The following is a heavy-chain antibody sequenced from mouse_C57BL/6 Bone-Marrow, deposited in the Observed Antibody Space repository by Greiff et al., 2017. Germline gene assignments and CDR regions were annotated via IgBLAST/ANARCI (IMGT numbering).Heavy chain of an antibody. CDR3: TTIHYYGSSYTWFAY. V-gene: IGHV14-1*01. CDR2: IDPEDGDT. Sequence: VQLQQPGAELVRPGTSVKLSCKASGYTFTSYYMHWVKQRPEQGLEWIGRIDPEDGDTEYAPKFQGKATMTADTSSNTAYLQLSSLTSEDTAVYYCTTIHYYGSSYTWFAYWGQGTLVTVSA. CDR1: GYTFTSYY. D-gene: IGHD1-1*01. J-gene: IGHJ3*01.